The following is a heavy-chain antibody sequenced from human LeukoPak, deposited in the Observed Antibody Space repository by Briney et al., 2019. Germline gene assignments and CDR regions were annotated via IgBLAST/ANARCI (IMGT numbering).Heavy chain of an antibody. CDR1: GFTFSSYG. CDR2: ISNDGSNT. V-gene: IGHV3-30*03. D-gene: IGHD2-2*01. Sequence: GGSLRLSCAASGFTFSSYGMHWVRQAPGNGLEWVAVISNDGSNTYCADSVKGRFTISRDNSKNTLSLQMNSLRAEDTAVYYCASSVVPAEYYYYGMDVWGQGTTVTVSS. J-gene: IGHJ6*02. CDR3: ASSVVPAEYYYYGMDV.